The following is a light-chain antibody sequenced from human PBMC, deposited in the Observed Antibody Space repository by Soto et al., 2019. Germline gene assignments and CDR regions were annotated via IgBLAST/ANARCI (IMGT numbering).Light chain of an antibody. Sequence: QSVLTQPASVSGSPGQSVTISCTGTSSDVGNYNLVSRYQQHPGKAPKLMIYEVSRRPSGVSNRFSGSKSGNTASLTISGLQAEDEADYYCCSYAGSSTFYVFGTGTMVTVL. CDR3: CSYAGSSTFYV. CDR2: EVS. CDR1: SSDVGNYNL. V-gene: IGLV2-23*02. J-gene: IGLJ1*01.